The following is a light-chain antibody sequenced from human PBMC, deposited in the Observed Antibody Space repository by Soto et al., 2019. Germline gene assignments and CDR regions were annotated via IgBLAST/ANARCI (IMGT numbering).Light chain of an antibody. Sequence: DTQMTQSPSSVSASVGDRVTITCRASQGVNAWLAWYQKKPGKAPELLIYEASTLHSGVPSRFSGSGSGTDFTLTSSSLQPEDFATYDCQQANSFPLTFGGGTKVEVQ. V-gene: IGKV1-12*01. J-gene: IGKJ4*01. CDR1: QGVNAW. CDR2: EAS. CDR3: QQANSFPLT.